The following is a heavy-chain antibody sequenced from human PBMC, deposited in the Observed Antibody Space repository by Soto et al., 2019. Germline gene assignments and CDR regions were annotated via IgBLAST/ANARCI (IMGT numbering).Heavy chain of an antibody. CDR1: GFTFGDYA. CDR3: TSLHYDILTGYDY. CDR2: IRSRAYGGTT. J-gene: IGHJ4*02. V-gene: IGHV3-49*03. D-gene: IGHD3-9*01. Sequence: PGGSLRLSCTASGFTFGDYAMSWFRQAPGKGLEWVGFIRSRAYGGTTEYAASVKGRFTISRDDSKSIAYLQMNSLKTEDTAVYYCTSLHYDILTGYDYWRQGTLVTVSS.